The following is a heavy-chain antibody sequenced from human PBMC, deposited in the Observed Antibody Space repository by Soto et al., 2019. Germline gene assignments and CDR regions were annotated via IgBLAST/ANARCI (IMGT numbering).Heavy chain of an antibody. CDR2: IYWDDDK. J-gene: IGHJ5*02. Sequence: SGPTLVNPTQTLTLTCTFSGFSLSTSGVGVGWIRQPPGKALEWLALIYWDDDKRYSPSLKSRLTITKDTSKNQVVLTMTNMDPVDTATYYCAHRGNTGMAHCTNGVCYQYNWFDPWGQGTLVTVSS. V-gene: IGHV2-5*02. D-gene: IGHD2-8*01. CDR1: GFSLSTSGVG. CDR3: AHRGNTGMAHCTNGVCYQYNWFDP.